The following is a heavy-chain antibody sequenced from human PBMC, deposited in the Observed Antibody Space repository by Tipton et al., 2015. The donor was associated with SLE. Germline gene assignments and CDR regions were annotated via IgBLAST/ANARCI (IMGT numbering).Heavy chain of an antibody. CDR3: AREWGWQLYNTFDM. CDR2: IHTSGRT. D-gene: IGHD6-13*01. Sequence: TLSLTCTVSGHPITNYYWSWIRHSAGKGLECIGRIHTSGRTNYNPPLKSRVTTSVNTSNNQVSRKLSSVTAANTPLYYCAREWGWQLYNTFDMWGQGTMVTVSS. J-gene: IGHJ3*02. V-gene: IGHV4-4*07. CDR1: GHPITNYY.